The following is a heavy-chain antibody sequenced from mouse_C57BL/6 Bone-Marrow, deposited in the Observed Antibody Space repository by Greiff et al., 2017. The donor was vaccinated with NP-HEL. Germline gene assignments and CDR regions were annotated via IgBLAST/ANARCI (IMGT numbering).Heavy chain of an antibody. CDR1: GYTFTSYW. CDR3: ARWDYDYSWFAY. CDR2: INPSNGGT. D-gene: IGHD2-4*01. V-gene: IGHV1-53*01. Sequence: VQLQQPGTELVKPGASVKLSCKASGYTFTSYWLHWVKQRPGQGLEWIGNINPSNGGTNYNEKFKSKATLTVDKSSSTAYMQLSSLTSEDSAVYYCARWDYDYSWFAYWGQGTLVTGSA. J-gene: IGHJ3*01.